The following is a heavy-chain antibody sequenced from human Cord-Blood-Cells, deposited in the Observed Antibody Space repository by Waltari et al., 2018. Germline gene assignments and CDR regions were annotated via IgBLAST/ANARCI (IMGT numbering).Heavy chain of an antibody. Sequence: EVQLVESGGGLVQPGGALRLSCAASAFTFSSYWMSWVRQAPGKGLEVVAKIKQDRSEKYYVDSVKGRFTISRDNAKNSLYLQMNSLRAEDTAVYYCARDADGWFDPWGQGTLVTVSS. CDR3: ARDADGWFDP. V-gene: IGHV3-7*01. CDR2: IKQDRSEK. J-gene: IGHJ5*02. CDR1: AFTFSSYW.